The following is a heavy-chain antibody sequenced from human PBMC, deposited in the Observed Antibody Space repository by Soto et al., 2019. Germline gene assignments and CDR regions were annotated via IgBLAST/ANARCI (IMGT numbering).Heavy chain of an antibody. D-gene: IGHD3-3*01. Sequence: GGSLRLSCAASGFTFSSYAMSWVRQAPGKGLEYVSAISSNGGSTYYADSVKGRFTISRDNSKNTLYLQMSSLRAEDTAVYYCVKDVGRTTISPYYFDYWGQGTLVTVSS. CDR2: ISSNGGST. CDR1: GFTFSSYA. CDR3: VKDVGRTTISPYYFDY. J-gene: IGHJ4*02. V-gene: IGHV3-64D*06.